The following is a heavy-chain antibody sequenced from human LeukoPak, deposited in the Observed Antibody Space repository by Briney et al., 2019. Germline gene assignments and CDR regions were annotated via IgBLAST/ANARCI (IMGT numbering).Heavy chain of an antibody. D-gene: IGHD6-13*01. V-gene: IGHV3-48*03. CDR2: ISSSGSTI. CDR1: GFTFSSYE. CDR3: ARDVGQQLGPVFDY. Sequence: GGSLRLSCAASGFTFSSYEMNWVRQAAGKGLEWVSYISSSGSTIYYADSVKGRFTISRDNAKNSLYLQMNSLRAEDTAVYYCARDVGQQLGPVFDYWGQGTLVTVSS. J-gene: IGHJ4*02.